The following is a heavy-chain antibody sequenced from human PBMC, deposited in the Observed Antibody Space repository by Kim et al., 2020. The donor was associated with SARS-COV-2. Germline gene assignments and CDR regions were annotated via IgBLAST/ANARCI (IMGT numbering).Heavy chain of an antibody. J-gene: IGHJ6*02. V-gene: IGHV1-46*01. Sequence: ASVKVSCKASGYTFTSYYMHWVRQAPGQGLEWMGIINPSGGSTSYAQKFQGRVTMTRDTSTSTVYMELSSLRSEDTAVYYCARDGGRWLPGTYYYYYGMDVWGQGTTVTVSS. CDR2: INPSGGST. CDR3: ARDGGRWLPGTYYYYYGMDV. D-gene: IGHD3-16*01. CDR1: GYTFTSYY.